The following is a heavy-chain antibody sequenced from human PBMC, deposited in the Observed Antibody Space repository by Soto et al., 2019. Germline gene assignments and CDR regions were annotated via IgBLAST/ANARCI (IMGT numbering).Heavy chain of an antibody. V-gene: IGHV4-31*03. CDR2: IYYSGST. D-gene: IGHD6-19*01. J-gene: IGHJ3*02. Sequence: QVQLQESGPGLVKPSQTLSLTCTVSGGSVSSGGYYWNWIRQHPGKGLEWIGYIYYSGSTYYNPSLKSRVTISLDTSKNHFSLKLSSVTAADTAVYYCASAVADDAFDIWGQGTMVTVSS. CDR1: GGSVSSGGYY. CDR3: ASAVADDAFDI.